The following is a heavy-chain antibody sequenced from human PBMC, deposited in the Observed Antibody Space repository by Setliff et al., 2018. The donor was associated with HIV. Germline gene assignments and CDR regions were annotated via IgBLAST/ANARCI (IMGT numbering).Heavy chain of an antibody. CDR3: ARFIAVAGRFDY. D-gene: IGHD6-19*01. CDR2: ISAYNGYT. Sequence: ASVKVSCKPSRYTFTSYGITWVRQAPGQGLEWMGWISAYNGYTNYAQKLQGRVTMTTDTSTSTAYMELRSLRSDDTAVYYCARFIAVAGRFDYWGQGTLVTVSS. V-gene: IGHV1-18*01. J-gene: IGHJ4*02. CDR1: RYTFTSYG.